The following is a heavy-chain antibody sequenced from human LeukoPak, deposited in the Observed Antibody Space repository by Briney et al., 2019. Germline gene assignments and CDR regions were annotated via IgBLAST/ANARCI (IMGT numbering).Heavy chain of an antibody. V-gene: IGHV3-53*01. CDR1: GFTVSSNY. CDR3: ARGPLCTGGVCGFDY. CDR2: IYSGGST. J-gene: IGHJ4*02. D-gene: IGHD2-8*02. Sequence: PGGSLRLSCAASGFTVSSNYISWVRQALGKGLEWVSVIYSGGSTYYADSVKGRFTISRDNSKNTLYLQMNSLRAEDTAVYYCARGPLCTGGVCGFDYWGQGTLVTVSS.